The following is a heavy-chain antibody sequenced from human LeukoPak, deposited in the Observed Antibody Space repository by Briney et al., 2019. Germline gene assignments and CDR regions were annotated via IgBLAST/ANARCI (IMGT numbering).Heavy chain of an antibody. CDR1: GFTFSSSA. D-gene: IGHD3-10*01. CDR2: INNVASHI. J-gene: IGHJ4*02. V-gene: IGHV3-21*01. CDR3: ARVGRSSFSLR. Sequence: GGSLRLSCAGSGFTFSSSAMNWVRQAPGKGLEWVSSINNVASHIYYADSVKGRFTISRDNAKNSLYLQMNSLRAEDTAVYYCARVGRSSFSLRWGQGTLVTVSS.